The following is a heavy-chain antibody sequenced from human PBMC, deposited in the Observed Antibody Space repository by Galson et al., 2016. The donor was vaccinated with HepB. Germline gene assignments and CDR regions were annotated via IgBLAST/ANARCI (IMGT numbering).Heavy chain of an antibody. V-gene: IGHV3-7*01. J-gene: IGHJ4*02. CDR2: INQDGSDN. CDR3: ARGGQRNDIRIDY. Sequence: SLRLSCAASGFTFTTSWMNWVRQAPGKGLEWVANINQDGSDNRYVASVKCRFTIDRNNTKKSLYLQLDSRRAEDTAMDDCARGGQRNDIRIDYWGQGTLVTVSS. D-gene: IGHD1-1*01. CDR1: GFTFTTSW.